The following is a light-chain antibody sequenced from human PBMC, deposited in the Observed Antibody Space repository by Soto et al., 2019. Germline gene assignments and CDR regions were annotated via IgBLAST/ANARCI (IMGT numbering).Light chain of an antibody. J-gene: IGLJ1*01. Sequence: QSVLTQPASVSGSPGQSITISCTGTSSDVGGYNYVSWYQQHPGKAPKLMIYDVSNRPSGVSNRFSGSKSGNTVSLTISGLQAEDEADYYCSSYTSSSTLYVFGTGTKVTVL. V-gene: IGLV2-14*01. CDR1: SSDVGGYNY. CDR3: SSYTSSSTLYV. CDR2: DVS.